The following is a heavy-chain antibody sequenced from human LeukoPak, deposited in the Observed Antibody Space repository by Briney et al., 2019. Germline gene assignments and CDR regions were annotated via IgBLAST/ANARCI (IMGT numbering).Heavy chain of an antibody. CDR3: ATSARGRFSVVDY. D-gene: IGHD2-21*01. CDR2: MYSSENT. J-gene: IGHJ4*02. Sequence: SETLSLTCTVSGGSISSYYWSWIRQPPGKGLEWIGYMYSSENTNYNPSLKSRVTISVDTSKNQFSLKLNSVTAADTALYYCATSARGRFSVVDYWGQGTLVTVSS. V-gene: IGHV4-59*08. CDR1: GGSISSYY.